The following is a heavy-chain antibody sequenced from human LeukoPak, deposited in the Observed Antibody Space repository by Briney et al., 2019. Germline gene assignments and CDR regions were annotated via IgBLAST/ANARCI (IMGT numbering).Heavy chain of an antibody. CDR3: AREVKVGNTDTGYYFDY. CDR2: IYYSGST. V-gene: IGHV4-59*01. J-gene: IGHJ4*02. D-gene: IGHD2/OR15-2a*01. Sequence: SETLSLTCTVSGGSISSYYWSWIRQPPGKGLEWIGYIYYSGSTNHNPSLKRRVTISVDTSKSQFSLKLNSVTAADTAVYYCAREVKVGNTDTGYYFDYWGQGILVTVSS. CDR1: GGSISSYY.